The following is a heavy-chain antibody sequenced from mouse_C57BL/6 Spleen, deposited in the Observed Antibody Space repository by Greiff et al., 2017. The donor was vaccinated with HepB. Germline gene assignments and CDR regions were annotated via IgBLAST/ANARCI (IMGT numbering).Heavy chain of an antibody. CDR3: ARSGVTTVVAEVYYAMDY. V-gene: IGHV14-2*01. D-gene: IGHD1-1*01. J-gene: IGHJ4*01. CDR2: IDPEDGET. Sequence: VQLQQSGAELVKPGASVKLSCTASGFNIKDYYMHWVKQRTEQGLEWIGRIDPEDGETKYAPKFQGKATLTADTSANTAYLQLSSLTSEDTAVYYCARSGVTTVVAEVYYAMDYWGQGTSVTVSS. CDR1: GFNIKDYY.